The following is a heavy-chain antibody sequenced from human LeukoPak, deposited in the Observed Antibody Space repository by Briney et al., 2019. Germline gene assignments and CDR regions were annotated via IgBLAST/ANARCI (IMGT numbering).Heavy chain of an antibody. Sequence: RTGGSLRLSCAASGFTFSSYAMHWVRQAPGKGLEWVAVISYDGSNKYYADSVKGRFTISRDNSKNTLYLQMNSLRAEDTAVYYCARDSLSRPLDPFDYWGQGTLVTVSS. CDR3: ARDSLSRPLDPFDY. CDR2: ISYDGSNK. J-gene: IGHJ4*02. CDR1: GFTFSSYA. D-gene: IGHD2-2*01. V-gene: IGHV3-30-3*01.